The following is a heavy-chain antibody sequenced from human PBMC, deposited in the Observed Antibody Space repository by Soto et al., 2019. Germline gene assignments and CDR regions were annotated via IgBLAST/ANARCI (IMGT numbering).Heavy chain of an antibody. CDR1: GYTFTSYY. V-gene: IGHV1-46*01. J-gene: IGHJ4*02. D-gene: IGHD1-26*01. Sequence: ASVKVSCKASGYTFTSYYMHWVRQAPGQGPEWMGIISPSVGSTTYAQTFQGRVTMTRDTSTSTVYMELSSLRYEDTAVYYCARDRVGATFDCWGPGTLVTVSS. CDR2: ISPSVGST. CDR3: ARDRVGATFDC.